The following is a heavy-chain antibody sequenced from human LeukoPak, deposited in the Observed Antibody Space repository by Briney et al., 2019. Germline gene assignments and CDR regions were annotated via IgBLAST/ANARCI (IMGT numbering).Heavy chain of an antibody. CDR1: GFTLSSYE. CDR3: AAFITTKLDH. J-gene: IGHJ5*02. Sequence: GGSLRLSCTASGFTLSSYEMSWIRQAPGKGLEWVSSIDYSGGSTYYADSVKGRFTISRDNSRNTLNLQMHNLRTDDTAFYYCAAFITTKLDHWGQGVLVTVS. CDR2: IDYSGGST. V-gene: IGHV3-23*01. D-gene: IGHD3-22*01.